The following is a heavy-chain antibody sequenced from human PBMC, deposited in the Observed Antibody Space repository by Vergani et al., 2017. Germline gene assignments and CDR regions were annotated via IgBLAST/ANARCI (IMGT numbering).Heavy chain of an antibody. CDR3: AKNPGISTTRHYYAMDV. V-gene: IGHV3-11*04. J-gene: IGHJ6*02. Sequence: LEESGGGSVKPGGSLRLSCEAPGFKFSDHYMSWIPQAPGKGLEWVSHISPGASTVSYTDSVTGRFTVSRDNDNNSLTLDMTTLRVEDTAVYYCAKNPGISTTRHYYAMDVWGQGTTVTVSS. CDR2: ISPGASTV. D-gene: IGHD1-1*01. CDR1: GFKFSDHY.